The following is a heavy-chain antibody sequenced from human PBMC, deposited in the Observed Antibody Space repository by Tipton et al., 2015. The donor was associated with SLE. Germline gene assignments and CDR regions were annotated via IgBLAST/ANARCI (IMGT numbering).Heavy chain of an antibody. Sequence: LRLSCTASGFAFSNYGINWVRQAPGKGLEWIGSIHYSGSTYYNPSLKSRVTISVDTSRTQSSLKVRSVTAADTAVYYCARRRSETGLFSKRGWFDPWGQGTLVTVSS. J-gene: IGHJ5*02. CDR3: ARRRSETGLFSKRGWFDP. CDR1: GFAFSNYGIN. D-gene: IGHD3-10*02. CDR2: IHYSGST. V-gene: IGHV4-39*01.